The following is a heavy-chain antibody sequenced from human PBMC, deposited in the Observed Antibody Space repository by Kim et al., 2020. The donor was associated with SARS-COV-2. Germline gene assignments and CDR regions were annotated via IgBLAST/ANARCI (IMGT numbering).Heavy chain of an antibody. J-gene: IGHJ6*02. V-gene: IGHV3-30-3*01. D-gene: IGHD2-2*01. CDR1: GFTFSSYA. CDR2: ISYDGSNK. Sequence: GGSLRLSCAASGFTFSSYAMHWVRQAPGKGLEWVAVISYDGSNKYYADSVKGRFTISRDNSKNTLYLQMNSLRAEDTAVYYCAREAQPSAWAWYARAYYYYGMDVWGQGTTVTVSS. CDR3: AREAQPSAWAWYARAYYYYGMDV.